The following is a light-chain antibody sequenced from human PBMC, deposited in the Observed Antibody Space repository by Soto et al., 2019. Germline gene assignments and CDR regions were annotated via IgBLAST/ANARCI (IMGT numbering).Light chain of an antibody. CDR1: QDISNH. CDR3: QQSHILPRT. J-gene: IGKJ3*01. V-gene: IGKV1-33*01. Sequence: DIQMTQSPSSLSASVGERVTITCQASQDISNHLIWYQQKPGKAPKFLIYDASNLETGIPSRFSGSGSGTDFTFSISSLQPEDVATYFCQQSHILPRTFGPGTKVGIK. CDR2: DAS.